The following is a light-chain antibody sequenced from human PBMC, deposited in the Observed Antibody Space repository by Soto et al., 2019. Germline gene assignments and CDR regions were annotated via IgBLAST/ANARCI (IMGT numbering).Light chain of an antibody. CDR3: QQADSFPWT. Sequence: DIQMTPSPSTLSASVRDRVTITCRASQTISSWLAWFQQRPGRAPKFLIYMASSLKNGVPLRFSGSGSGTAFTLTVSSLQPEDFAIDYCQQADSFPWTFGQGTKVDIK. CDR2: MAS. J-gene: IGKJ1*01. CDR1: QTISSW. V-gene: IGKV1-5*03.